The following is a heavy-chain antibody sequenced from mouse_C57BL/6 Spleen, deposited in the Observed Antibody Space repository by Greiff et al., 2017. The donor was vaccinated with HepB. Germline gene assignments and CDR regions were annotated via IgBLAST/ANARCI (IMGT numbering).Heavy chain of an antibody. Sequence: EVQLQQSGAELVKPGASVKLSCTASGFNIKDYYMHWVRQGTDQVLGWIGGIDPGDVETKDAPKFQGKATITDDTSSNTAYLQLSSLTSEDTAVYYCASGIYYGYAHYWGQGTTLTVSS. CDR1: GFNIKDYY. CDR2: IDPGDVET. V-gene: IGHV14-2*01. CDR3: ASGIYYGYAHY. D-gene: IGHD2-2*01. J-gene: IGHJ2*01.